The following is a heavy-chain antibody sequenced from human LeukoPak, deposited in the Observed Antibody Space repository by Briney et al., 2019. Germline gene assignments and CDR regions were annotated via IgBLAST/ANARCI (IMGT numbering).Heavy chain of an antibody. D-gene: IGHD2-2*01. V-gene: IGHV1-24*01. J-gene: IGHJ6*03. CDR2: FDPEDGET. Sequence: ASVKVSCKVSGYTLTELSMHWVRQAPGKGLEWMGGFDPEDGETIYAQKFQGRVTMTEDTSTDTAYMELSSLRSEDTAVYYCATDRLPSKYVVPGGIYYYMDVWGKGPTVTVSS. CDR1: GYTLTELS. CDR3: ATDRLPSKYVVPGGIYYYMDV.